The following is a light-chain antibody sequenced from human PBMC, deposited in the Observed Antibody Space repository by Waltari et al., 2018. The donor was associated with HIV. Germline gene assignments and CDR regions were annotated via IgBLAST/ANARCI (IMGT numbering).Light chain of an antibody. Sequence: QSVLTQPPSASGAPGPRVTISCTGSSSNIGAGYDVHWYQKLPGTAPKLLIHGNTNRPSGVPDRFSGSKSGTSASLAITGLQAEDEAEYYCQSYDSRLSGPVVFGGGTKLTVL. V-gene: IGLV1-40*01. J-gene: IGLJ2*01. CDR1: SSNIGAGYD. CDR2: GNT. CDR3: QSYDSRLSGPVV.